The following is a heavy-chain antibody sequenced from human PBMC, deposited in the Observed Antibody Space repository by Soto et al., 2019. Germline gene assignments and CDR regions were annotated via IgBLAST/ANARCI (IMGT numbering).Heavy chain of an antibody. V-gene: IGHV3-30-3*01. Sequence: GGSLRLSCAASGFTFSSYAMHWVRQAPGKGLEWVAVISYDGSNKYYADSVKGRFTISRDNSKNTLYLQMNSLRAEDTAVYYCAKGGGTQWLPYPPYNWFDPWGQGTLVTVSS. D-gene: IGHD5-12*01. CDR1: GFTFSSYA. CDR2: ISYDGSNK. CDR3: AKGGGTQWLPYPPYNWFDP. J-gene: IGHJ5*02.